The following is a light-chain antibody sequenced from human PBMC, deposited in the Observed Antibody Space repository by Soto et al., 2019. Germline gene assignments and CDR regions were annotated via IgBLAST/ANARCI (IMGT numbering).Light chain of an antibody. CDR1: QSVSNNY. V-gene: IGKV3-20*01. Sequence: EIVLTQSPGTLSLSPGERATLSYRASQSVSNNYLDWYQQKPGQAPRLLIYGASNGATGIPDRFSGSGSGTDFALTFSSMEPEVLAVYEGHHYGSSCTCGRGTK. J-gene: IGKJ4*02. CDR2: GAS. CDR3: HHYGSSCT.